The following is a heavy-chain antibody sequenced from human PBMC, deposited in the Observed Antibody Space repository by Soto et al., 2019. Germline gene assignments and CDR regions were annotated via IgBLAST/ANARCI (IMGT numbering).Heavy chain of an antibody. J-gene: IGHJ6*02. V-gene: IGHV3-15*07. D-gene: IGHD6-6*01. CDR3: TFGGAAHSQNYYYYYYGMDV. CDR2: IKSKTDGGTT. CDR1: GFTFSNAW. Sequence: EVQLVESGGGLVKPGGSLRLSCAASGFTFSNAWMNWVRQAPGKGLEWVGRIKSKTDGGTTDYAAPVKGRFTISRDDSTNTLYLQMNSLKTEDTAVYYCTFGGAAHSQNYYYYYYGMDVWGQGTTVTVSS.